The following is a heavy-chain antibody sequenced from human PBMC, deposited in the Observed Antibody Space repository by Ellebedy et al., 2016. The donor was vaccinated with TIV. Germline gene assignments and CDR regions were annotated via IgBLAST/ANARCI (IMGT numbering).Heavy chain of an antibody. CDR1: GGSISSYY. V-gene: IGHV4-59*12. CDR3: ASPNIRIQLWLR. CDR2: IYYSGST. J-gene: IGHJ4*02. D-gene: IGHD5-18*01. Sequence: SETLSLXXTVSGGSISSYYWSWIRQPPGKGLEWIGYIYYSGSTNYNPSLKSRVTISVDTSQNQLSLKLSSVTAADTAVYYCASPNIRIQLWLRWGQGTLVTVSS.